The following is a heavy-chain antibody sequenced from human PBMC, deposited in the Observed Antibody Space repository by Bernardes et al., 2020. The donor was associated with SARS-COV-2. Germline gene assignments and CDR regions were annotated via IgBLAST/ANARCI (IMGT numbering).Heavy chain of an antibody. V-gene: IGHV3-23*01. D-gene: IGHD3-3*01. Sequence: GWSLRLSCAASGFTFSDYYMTWVRQAPGKGLEWVSAISGNGASTYYADSVKGRFTISRDNSKNTLYLQMTSLRAEDTAFYYCAKDTILSYYGLDVWGQGTTVIVSS. J-gene: IGHJ6*02. CDR3: AKDTILSYYGLDV. CDR2: ISGNGAST. CDR1: GFTFSDYY.